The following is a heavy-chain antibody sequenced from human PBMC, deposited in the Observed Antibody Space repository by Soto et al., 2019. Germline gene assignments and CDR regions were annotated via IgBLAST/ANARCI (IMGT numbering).Heavy chain of an antibody. CDR1: GFTFSSYG. Sequence: GGSLRLSCAASGFTFSSYGMHWVRQAPGKGLEWVAVISYDGSNKYYADSVKGRFTISRDNSKNTLYLQMNSLRAEDTAVYYCAKANPSRGLGYCSGGSCVLSPWGQGTLVTVSS. J-gene: IGHJ5*02. V-gene: IGHV3-30*18. CDR3: AKANPSRGLGYCSGGSCVLSP. D-gene: IGHD2-15*01. CDR2: ISYDGSNK.